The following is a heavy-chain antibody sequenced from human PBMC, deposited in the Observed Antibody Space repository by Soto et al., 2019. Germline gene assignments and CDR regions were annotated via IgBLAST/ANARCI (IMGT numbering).Heavy chain of an antibody. D-gene: IGHD2-15*01. CDR2: FIPILDMA. CDR1: GGTFNTYT. J-gene: IGHJ4*02. CDR3: AITYCRDNSCPRDFDF. V-gene: IGHV1-69*02. Sequence: QVQVVQSGAEVKKPESSVKVSCKPSGGTFNTYTVNWVRLAPGHGLEWMGRFIPILDMANYAQKFQDRVKITADRSTFTAYMELNSLTSYDTAVYYCAITYCRDNSCPRDFDFWGPGTRVTVSS.